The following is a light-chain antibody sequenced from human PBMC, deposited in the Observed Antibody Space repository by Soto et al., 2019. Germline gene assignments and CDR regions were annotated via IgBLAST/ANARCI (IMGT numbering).Light chain of an antibody. CDR1: QSISPW. CDR3: QQYNNYSWT. V-gene: IGKV1-5*01. Sequence: DIQMTQSPSTLSASVLDIVTITCRASQSISPWLAWYQQRPGKAPKLLIYDASSLETGVPSRFSGSGSGTEFTLTISSLQPDDFATYYCQQYNNYSWTFGQGTKVDIK. J-gene: IGKJ1*01. CDR2: DAS.